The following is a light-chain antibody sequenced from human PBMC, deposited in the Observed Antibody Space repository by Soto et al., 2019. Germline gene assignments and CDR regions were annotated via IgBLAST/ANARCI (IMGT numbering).Light chain of an antibody. CDR3: QQAYSFPIT. CDR1: QSVSSSY. CDR2: GAS. J-gene: IGKJ5*01. Sequence: EIVMTQSPDTLSASPGERATLSCRASQSVSSSYLAWYQQKPGQAPRLLIYGASSRATGIPDRFSGSGSGTDFTLSINSLQPEDFATYYCQQAYSFPITFGQGTRLEIK. V-gene: IGKV3D-7*01.